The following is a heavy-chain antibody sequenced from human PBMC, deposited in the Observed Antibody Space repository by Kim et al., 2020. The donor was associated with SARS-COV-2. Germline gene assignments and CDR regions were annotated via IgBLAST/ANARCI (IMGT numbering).Heavy chain of an antibody. J-gene: IGHJ6*04. D-gene: IGHD6-13*01. CDR3: ARQGVFYFYYYGMDV. CDR1: GGSISSSSYY. V-gene: IGHV4-39*01. Sequence: SETLSLTCTVSGGSISSSSYYWGWIRQPPGKGLEWIGSIYYSGSTYYNPSLKSRVTISVDTSKNQFSLKLSSVTAADTAVYYWARQGVFYFYYYGMDVWGKGTTVTVSS. CDR2: IYYSGST.